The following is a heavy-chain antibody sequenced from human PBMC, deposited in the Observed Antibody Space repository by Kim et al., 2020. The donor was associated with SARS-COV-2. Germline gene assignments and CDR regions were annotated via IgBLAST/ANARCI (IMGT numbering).Heavy chain of an antibody. CDR2: ISYDGSNK. V-gene: IGHV3-30-3*01. CDR1: GFTFSSYA. CDR3: AGEDLAATRAFDI. J-gene: IGHJ3*02. Sequence: GGSLRLSCAASGFTFSSYAMHWVRQAPGKGLEWVAVISYDGSNKYYADSVKGRFTISRDNSKNTLYLQMNSLRAEDTAVYYCAGEDLAATRAFDIWGQGTMVTVSS. D-gene: IGHD2-15*01.